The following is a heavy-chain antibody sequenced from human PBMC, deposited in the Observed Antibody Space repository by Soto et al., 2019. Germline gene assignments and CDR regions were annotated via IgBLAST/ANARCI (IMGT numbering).Heavy chain of an antibody. CDR2: VNSDGDTT. V-gene: IGHV3-74*01. J-gene: IGHJ6*02. CDR3: ASNYAYAEGYYFYGIDV. D-gene: IGHD3-16*01. CDR1: GFTFSSYG. Sequence: PGGSLRLSCAASGFTFSSYGMHWVRQAPGKGLVWVSRVNSDGDTTYYADSVKGRFTISRDNAKNTLHLQMNSLGAEDTAVYYCASNYAYAEGYYFYGIDVWGQGTTVTVSS.